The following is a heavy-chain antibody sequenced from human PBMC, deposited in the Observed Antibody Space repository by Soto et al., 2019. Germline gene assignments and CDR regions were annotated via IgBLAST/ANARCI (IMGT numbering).Heavy chain of an antibody. V-gene: IGHV4-39*01. CDR3: ARRRIVVVVAATPEWFDP. CDR1: GGSISSSSYY. J-gene: IGHJ5*02. Sequence: QLQLQESGPGLVKPSETLSLTCTVSGGSISSSSYYWGWIRQPPGKGLEWIGSIYYSGSTYYNPSLKSRVTISVDTSKNQFSLKLSSVTAADTAVYYCARRRIVVVVAATPEWFDPWGQGTLVTVSS. CDR2: IYYSGST. D-gene: IGHD2-15*01.